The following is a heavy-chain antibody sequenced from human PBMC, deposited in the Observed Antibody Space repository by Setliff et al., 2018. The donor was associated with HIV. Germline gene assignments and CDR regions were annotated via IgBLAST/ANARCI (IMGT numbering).Heavy chain of an antibody. D-gene: IGHD3-22*01. V-gene: IGHV1-3*01. CDR2: INAGNGNT. Sequence: ASVKVSCKASGYTFTSYAVHWVRQAPGQRLEWMGWINAGNGNTKYSQKFQGRVTITRDTSASTAYMELSSLRSEDTAVYYCAGASSGYDAFDIWGQGTMVTVSS. CDR1: GYTFTSYA. J-gene: IGHJ3*02. CDR3: AGASSGYDAFDI.